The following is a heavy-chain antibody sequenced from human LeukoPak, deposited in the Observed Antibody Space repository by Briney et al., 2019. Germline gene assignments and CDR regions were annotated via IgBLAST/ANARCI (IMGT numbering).Heavy chain of an antibody. Sequence: GGSLRLSCAASGFTFSSYAMSWVRQAPGKGLEWVSAISGSGGSTYYADSVKGRFTISRDNSKNTLYLQMNSLRAEDTAVYYCAKALPSYCGGDCYLDYWGQGTLVTVSS. CDR2: ISGSGGST. CDR3: AKALPSYCGGDCYLDY. V-gene: IGHV3-23*01. D-gene: IGHD2-21*02. CDR1: GFTFSSYA. J-gene: IGHJ4*02.